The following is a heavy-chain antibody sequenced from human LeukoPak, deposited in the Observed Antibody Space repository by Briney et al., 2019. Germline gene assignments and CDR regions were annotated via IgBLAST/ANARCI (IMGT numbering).Heavy chain of an antibody. D-gene: IGHD6-13*01. CDR2: IYPGDSDT. Sequence: GASLQISCEGSGSIFTSYWIGWVRPLPGKGLEGMGIIYPGDSDTRYSPSFQGQVTISADKSISTAYLQWSSLKASDTAMYYCARQVAAAGNWFDPWGQGTLVTVSS. CDR1: GSIFTSYW. V-gene: IGHV5-51*01. J-gene: IGHJ5*02. CDR3: ARQVAAAGNWFDP.